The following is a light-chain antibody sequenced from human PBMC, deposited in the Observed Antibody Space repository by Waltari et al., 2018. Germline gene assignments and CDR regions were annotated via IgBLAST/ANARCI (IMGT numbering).Light chain of an antibody. CDR2: DDS. J-gene: IGLJ3*02. CDR3: QVWDSSSNHWV. Sequence: SYVLTQPPSVSVAPGETARITCGGTKIESKSVHWYQRKPGQAPVLVVYDDSDRPSGIPERFSGSNSGNTATLTISRVEAGDEADYYCQVWDSSSNHWVFGGGTKLTVL. V-gene: IGLV3-21*02. CDR1: KIESKS.